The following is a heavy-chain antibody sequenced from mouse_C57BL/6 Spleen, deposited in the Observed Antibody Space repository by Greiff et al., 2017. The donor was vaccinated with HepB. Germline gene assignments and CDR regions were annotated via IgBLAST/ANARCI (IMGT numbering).Heavy chain of an antibody. CDR2: IHPSDSDT. CDR1: GYTFTSYW. CDR3: ALITTVVVSDY. V-gene: IGHV1-74*01. D-gene: IGHD1-1*01. J-gene: IGHJ2*01. Sequence: QVQLQQPGAELVKPGASVKVSCKASGYTFTSYWMHWVKQRPGQGLEWIGRIHPSDSDTNYNQKFKGKATLTVDKSSSTAYMQRSSLTAEDAAVYYCALITTVVVSDYWGQGTTLTVSS.